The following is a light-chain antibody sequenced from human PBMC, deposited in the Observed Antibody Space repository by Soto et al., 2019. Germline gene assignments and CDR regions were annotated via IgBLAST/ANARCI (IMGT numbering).Light chain of an antibody. CDR2: GAS. V-gene: IGKV3-20*01. CDR1: QSISSSY. J-gene: IGKJ1*01. CDR3: QQYGGSPWT. Sequence: EIVLTQSPGTLSLSPGERATLSCRASQSISSSYLAWYQQKPGQAPRLLIYGASARATGIPARFSGGGSGAEYTLTISSLQSEDFAVYYCQQYGGSPWTFGQGTKVDIK.